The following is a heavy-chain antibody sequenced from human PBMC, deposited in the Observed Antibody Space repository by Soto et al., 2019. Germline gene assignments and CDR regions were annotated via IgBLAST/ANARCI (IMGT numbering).Heavy chain of an antibody. CDR3: ARRWGEGRVDY. V-gene: IGHV4-4*02. CDR1: GGSISSSNW. D-gene: IGHD3-10*01. Sequence: QVQLQESGPGLVKPSGTLSLTCAVSGGSISSSNWWSWVRQPPGKGLEWIGEIYHSGNTNYNPSLKXRXTXAXXKSRNQFSLKLSSGTAADTAVYYCARRWGEGRVDYWGQGTLVTVSS. CDR2: IYHSGNT. J-gene: IGHJ4*02.